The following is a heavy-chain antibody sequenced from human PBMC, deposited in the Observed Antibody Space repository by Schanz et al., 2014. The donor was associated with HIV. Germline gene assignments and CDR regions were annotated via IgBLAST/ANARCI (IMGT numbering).Heavy chain of an antibody. Sequence: QVQLVQSGAEVRKPGSSVKFSCQASGGTSNSYDFSWVRQAPGQGLEWMGWISGYNGNANYARKVQGRVTMTTDTSTNTVYLELRSLRSDDTAVYYCARVVGLGGFDYRGQGTLVTVSP. J-gene: IGHJ4*02. CDR1: GGTSNSYD. CDR3: ARVVGLGGFDY. CDR2: ISGYNGNA. V-gene: IGHV1-18*01. D-gene: IGHD2-21*01.